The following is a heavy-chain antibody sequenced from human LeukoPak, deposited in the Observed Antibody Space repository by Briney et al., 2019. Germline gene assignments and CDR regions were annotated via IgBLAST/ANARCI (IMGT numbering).Heavy chain of an antibody. J-gene: IGHJ4*02. CDR1: GGSISSGGYS. CDR2: IYHSGST. Sequence: SQTLSLTCAVSGGSISSGGYSWGWIREPPGKGLEWIGYIYHSGSTYYNPSLKSRVTISVDRSKNQFSLKLSSVTAADTAVYYCARGPGDSSGYPFDYWGQGTLVTVSS. CDR3: ARGPGDSSGYPFDY. D-gene: IGHD3-22*01. V-gene: IGHV4-30-2*01.